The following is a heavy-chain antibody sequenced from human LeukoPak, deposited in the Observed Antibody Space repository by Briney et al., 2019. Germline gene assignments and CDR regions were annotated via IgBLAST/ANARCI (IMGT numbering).Heavy chain of an antibody. V-gene: IGHV3-21*01. CDR1: GFTFSSYA. CDR3: ARVYSYGPLGPEYYFDY. CDR2: FSGSGGNT. Sequence: GGSLRLSCAASGFTFSSYAMSWVRQAPGKGLEWVSTFSGSGGNTYYADSVKGRFTISRDNAKNSLYLQMNSLRAEDTAVYYCARVYSYGPLGPEYYFDYWGQGTLVTVSS. D-gene: IGHD5-18*01. J-gene: IGHJ4*02.